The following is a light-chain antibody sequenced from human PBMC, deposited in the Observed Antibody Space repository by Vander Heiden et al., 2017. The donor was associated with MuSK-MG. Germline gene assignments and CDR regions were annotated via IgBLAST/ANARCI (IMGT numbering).Light chain of an antibody. J-gene: IGKJ1*01. Sequence: EIVMTQSPATLSVSPGERATLSCRASQSVSSNLAWYQQKPGQAPRLLIYGASTRATGIPARFSGSGSGIEFTLTSSSRQSEDFAVYYCQQYNNWPGGTFGQGTKVEIK. CDR1: QSVSSN. V-gene: IGKV3-15*01. CDR2: GAS. CDR3: QQYNNWPGGT.